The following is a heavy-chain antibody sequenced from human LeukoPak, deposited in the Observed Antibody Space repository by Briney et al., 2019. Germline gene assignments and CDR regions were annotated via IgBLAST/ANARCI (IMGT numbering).Heavy chain of an antibody. CDR3: ARRYCSSTSCYKGNAFDI. J-gene: IGHJ3*02. CDR2: IYTSGST. D-gene: IGHD2-2*02. V-gene: IGHV4-61*02. CDR1: GGSISSGSYY. Sequence: PSQTLSLTCTVSGGSISSGSYYWSWIRQPAGKGLEWIGRIYTSGSTNYNPSLKSRVTISVDTSKNQFSLKLSSVTAADTAVYSCARRYCSSTSCYKGNAFDIWGQGTMVTVSS.